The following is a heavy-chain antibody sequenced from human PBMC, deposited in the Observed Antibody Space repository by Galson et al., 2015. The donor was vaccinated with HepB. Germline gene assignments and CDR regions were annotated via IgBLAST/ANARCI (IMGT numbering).Heavy chain of an antibody. CDR1: GFTFSTYW. Sequence: SLRLSCAASGFTFSTYWMSWVRQAPGKGLEWVAVIWYDGSVEYYVDSVRGRFTVSRDNSRNTLYLQMSSLRAEDTAVYYWARDLGFALDYWGQGTLVTVSS. CDR3: ARDLGFALDY. D-gene: IGHD3-16*01. V-gene: IGHV3-33*07. CDR2: IWYDGSVE. J-gene: IGHJ4*02.